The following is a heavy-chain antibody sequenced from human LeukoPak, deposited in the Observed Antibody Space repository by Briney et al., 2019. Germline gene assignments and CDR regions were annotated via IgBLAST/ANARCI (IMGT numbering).Heavy chain of an antibody. V-gene: IGHV3-53*01. CDR3: ARVAEGPDFDY. Sequence: AGGSLRLSCAASGFTVSSNYMSWVRQAPGKGLEWVSVIYSGGSTYYAVSVEGRFTISRDNSKNTLYLQMNSLRAEDTAVYYCARVAEGPDFDYWGQGTLVTVSS. CDR2: IYSGGST. CDR1: GFTVSSNY. D-gene: IGHD6-19*01. J-gene: IGHJ4*02.